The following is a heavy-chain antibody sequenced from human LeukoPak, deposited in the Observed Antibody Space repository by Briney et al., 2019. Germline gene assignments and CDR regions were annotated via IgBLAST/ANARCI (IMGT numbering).Heavy chain of an antibody. CDR3: ARGAIAAAGFDY. CDR1: GGSISSSSYY. J-gene: IGHJ4*02. CDR2: IYYSGST. Sequence: SETLSLTCTVSGGSISSSSYYWGWIRQPPGKGLEWIGSIYYSGSTYYNPSLKSRVTISVDTSKNQFSLKLSSVTAADTAVYYCARGAIAAAGFDYWGQGTLVTVSS. D-gene: IGHD6-13*01. V-gene: IGHV4-39*07.